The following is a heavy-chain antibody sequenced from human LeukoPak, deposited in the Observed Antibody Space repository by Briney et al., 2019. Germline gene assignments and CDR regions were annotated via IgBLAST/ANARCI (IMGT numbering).Heavy chain of an antibody. CDR1: GRSISSGGYY. CDR2: IYYSGST. J-gene: IGHJ3*02. Sequence: PSQTLSLTCTVSGRSISSGGYYWSWLRQHPGKGLEWIGYIYYSGSTYYTPSLKSRVTISVDTSKNQFSLKLSSVTAADAAVYYCARAGGVNFGNAFDIWGQGTMVTVSS. D-gene: IGHD3-10*01. CDR3: ARAGGVNFGNAFDI. V-gene: IGHV4-31*03.